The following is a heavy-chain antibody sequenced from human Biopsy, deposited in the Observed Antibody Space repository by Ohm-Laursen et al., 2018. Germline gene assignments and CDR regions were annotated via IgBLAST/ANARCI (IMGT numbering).Heavy chain of an antibody. CDR2: INHSGRT. CDR1: GESFNGYY. J-gene: IGHJ6*02. V-gene: IGHV4-34*01. D-gene: IGHD3-22*01. CDR3: VRGVDYYDPYHYYALDV. Sequence: ETLSLTCAVYGESFNGYYWSWIRQTPGKGLEWIGEINHSGRTNYNPPLKSRVTISVDTSKNQFSLKVRSVTAADTAVYYCVRGVDYYDPYHYYALDVWGQGTTVTVS.